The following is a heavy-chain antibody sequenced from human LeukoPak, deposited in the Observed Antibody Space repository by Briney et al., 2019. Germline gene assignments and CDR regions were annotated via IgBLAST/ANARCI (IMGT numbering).Heavy chain of an antibody. V-gene: IGHV3-30*02. J-gene: IGHJ3*02. D-gene: IGHD2-15*01. Sequence: GGSLRLSCAASRFTFSDYWMNWVRQAPGKGLEWVAFIRYDGSNKYYADSVKGRFTISRDNSKNTLYLQMNSLRAEDTAVYYCAHCSGGSCYSNAFDIWGQGTMVTVSS. CDR1: RFTFSDYW. CDR2: IRYDGSNK. CDR3: AHCSGGSCYSNAFDI.